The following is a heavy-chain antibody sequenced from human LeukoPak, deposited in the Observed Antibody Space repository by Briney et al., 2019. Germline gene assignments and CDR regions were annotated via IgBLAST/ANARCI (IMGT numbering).Heavy chain of an antibody. D-gene: IGHD1-7*01. J-gene: IGHJ5*02. CDR3: ATIGVGGTPLYGQWFDP. Sequence: GESLKISCKGSGYSFTNNWIGWVRQMPEKGLEWMGIIYPGDSDTRYSPSFQGQVTISADKSISTAYLQWSSLKASDTAMYYCATIGVGGTPLYGQWFDPWGQGTLVTVSS. CDR2: IYPGDSDT. V-gene: IGHV5-51*01. CDR1: GYSFTNNW.